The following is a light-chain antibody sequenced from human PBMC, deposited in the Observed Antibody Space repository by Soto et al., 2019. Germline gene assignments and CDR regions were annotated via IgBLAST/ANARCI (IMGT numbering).Light chain of an antibody. J-gene: IGLJ2*01. Sequence: QSALTQPRSVSGSPGQSVTISCTGTSSDVGGYNYVSWYQQHPGKAPKLMIYDVSKRPSGVPDRFSGSKSGNTASLTISGLQAEDEADYYCCSYAGSYTAHLVFGGGTKVTVL. CDR2: DVS. V-gene: IGLV2-11*01. CDR3: CSYAGSYTAHLV. CDR1: SSDVGGYNY.